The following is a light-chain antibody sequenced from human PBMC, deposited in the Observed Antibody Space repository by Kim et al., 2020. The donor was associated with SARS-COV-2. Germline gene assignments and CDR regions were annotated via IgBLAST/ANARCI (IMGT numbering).Light chain of an antibody. V-gene: IGKV1-39*01. CDR1: KGMSSY. Sequence: ASVGDSVTITCRASKGMSSYFNWCQQKPGKAPKLLIYAASSLQSGGPSMFSGSGSGTDFSLTISSLQPEDFATYYCQQSYSTPRTFGQGTTVDIK. J-gene: IGKJ1*01. CDR3: QQSYSTPRT. CDR2: AAS.